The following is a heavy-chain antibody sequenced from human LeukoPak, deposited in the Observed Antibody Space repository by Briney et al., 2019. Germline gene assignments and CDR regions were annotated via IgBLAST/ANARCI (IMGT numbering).Heavy chain of an antibody. V-gene: IGHV3-66*01. CDR2: IYSGGST. D-gene: IGHD6-19*01. CDR3: ARISSGWTALFDY. Sequence: GGSLRLSCAASGFTFSSYSMNWVRQAPGKGLEWVSVIYSGGSTYYADSVKGRFTISRDNSKNTLYLQMNSLRAEDTAVYYCARISSGWTALFDYWGQGTLVTVSS. J-gene: IGHJ4*02. CDR1: GFTFSSYS.